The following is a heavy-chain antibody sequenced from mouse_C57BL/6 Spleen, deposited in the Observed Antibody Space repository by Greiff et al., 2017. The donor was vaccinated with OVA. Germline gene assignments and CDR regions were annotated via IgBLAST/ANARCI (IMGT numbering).Heavy chain of an antibody. CDR2: IDPEDGDT. V-gene: IGHV14-1*01. D-gene: IGHD1-1*01. Sequence: EVQLQQSGAELVRPGASVKMSCTASGFNFNDYYMHWVKQRPEQGLEWIGRIDPEDGDTEYAPKFQGKATMTADTTSNTAYLQLSSLTSEDTAVYYGSITTVVAPDYWGQGTTLTVSS. CDR3: SITTVVAPDY. CDR1: GFNFNDYY. J-gene: IGHJ2*01.